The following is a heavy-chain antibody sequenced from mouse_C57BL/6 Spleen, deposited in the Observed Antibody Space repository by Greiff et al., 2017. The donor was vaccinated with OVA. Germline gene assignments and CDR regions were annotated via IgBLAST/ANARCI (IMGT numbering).Heavy chain of an antibody. D-gene: IGHD2-3*01. Sequence: DVKLVESGGGLVKPGGSLKLSCAASGFTFSDYGMHWVRQAPEKGLEWVAYISSGSSTIYYADTVKGRFTISRDNAKNTLFLQMTSLRSEDTAMYYGARDGYYYFDDWGQGTTLTVSS. V-gene: IGHV5-17*01. CDR1: GFTFSDYG. CDR3: ARDGYYYFDD. J-gene: IGHJ2*01. CDR2: ISSGSSTI.